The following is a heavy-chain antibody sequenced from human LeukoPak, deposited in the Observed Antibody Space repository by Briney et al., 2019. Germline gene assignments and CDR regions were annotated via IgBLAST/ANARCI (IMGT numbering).Heavy chain of an antibody. CDR3: ARVGYYDFWSGYLGYYYYMDV. D-gene: IGHD3-3*01. V-gene: IGHV4-39*07. CDR2: IYYSGST. Sequence: SETLSFTCTVSGGSISSSSYYWGWIRQTPGKGLEWFGSIYYSGSTYYNPSLKSRVTISVDTSKNQFSLKLSSVTAADTAVYYCARVGYYDFWSGYLGYYYYMDVWGKGTTVTVSS. CDR1: GGSISSSSYY. J-gene: IGHJ6*03.